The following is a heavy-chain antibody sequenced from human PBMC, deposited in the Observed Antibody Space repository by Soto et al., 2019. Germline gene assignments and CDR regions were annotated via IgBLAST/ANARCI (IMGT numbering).Heavy chain of an antibody. J-gene: IGHJ5*02. CDR1: GYTFFTYD. D-gene: IGHD5-12*01. CDR3: ARHHGPTTSENWFDP. V-gene: IGHV1-18*01. Sequence: ASVKVSCKASGYTFFTYDISWVRQAPGQGLERMGWISTYSGDTKYAQKFQGRVTMTTDTSTTTAYLELRSLRSDDTAVYYCARHHGPTTSENWFDPWGQGTLVTVSS. CDR2: ISTYSGDT.